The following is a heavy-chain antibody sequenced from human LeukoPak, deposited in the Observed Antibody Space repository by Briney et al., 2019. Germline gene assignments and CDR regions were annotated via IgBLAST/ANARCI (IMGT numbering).Heavy chain of an antibody. CDR3: ARDGYGSGTSHDYYYYYYMDV. CDR1: GGSISSYY. J-gene: IGHJ6*03. D-gene: IGHD3-10*01. V-gene: IGHV4-59*01. Sequence: SETLSLTCTVSGGSISSYYWSWIRRPPGKGLEWIGYIYYSGSTNYNPSLKSRVTISVDTSKNQFSLKLSSVTAADTAVYYCARDGYGSGTSHDYYYYYYMDVWGKGTTVTVSS. CDR2: IYYSGST.